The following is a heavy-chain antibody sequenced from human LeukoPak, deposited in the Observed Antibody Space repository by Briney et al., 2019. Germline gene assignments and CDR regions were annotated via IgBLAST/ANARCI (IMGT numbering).Heavy chain of an antibody. D-gene: IGHD3-10*01. CDR3: ARGCYGSGSYYNLWDAFDI. CDR1: GFTFSSYW. J-gene: IGHJ3*02. CDR2: INSDGSST. V-gene: IGHV3-74*01. Sequence: GGSLRLSCAASGFTFSSYWMHWVRQAPGKGLVWVSRINSDGSSTSYADSVKGRFTISRDNAKNTLYLQMNSLRAEDTAVYYCARGCYGSGSYYNLWDAFDIWGQGTMVTVSS.